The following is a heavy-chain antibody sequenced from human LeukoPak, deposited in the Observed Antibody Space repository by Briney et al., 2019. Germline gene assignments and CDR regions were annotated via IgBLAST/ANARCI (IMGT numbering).Heavy chain of an antibody. CDR1: GDSISRYTAA. V-gene: IGHV6-1*01. J-gene: IGHJ5*01. D-gene: IGHD3-10*01. Sequence: SQTLSLTCAISGDSISRYTAAWNWIRQSPSRGLEWLGRTYYRSRWLLDYAVPVRSRITINADTSKNRFSVQLASVTPDDTAVYYCARDGDFYGSGTLDSWGQGTLVTVSS. CDR2: TYYRSRWLL. CDR3: ARDGDFYGSGTLDS.